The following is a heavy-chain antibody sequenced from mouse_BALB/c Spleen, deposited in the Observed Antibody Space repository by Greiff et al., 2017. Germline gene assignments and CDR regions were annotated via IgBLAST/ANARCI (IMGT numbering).Heavy chain of an antibody. J-gene: IGHJ2*01. CDR2: ISYDGSN. CDR1: GYSITSGYY. CDR3: ARGYRYGYFDY. V-gene: IGHV3-6*02. D-gene: IGHD2-14*01. Sequence: VQLKQSGPGLVKPSQSLSLTCSVTGYSITSGYYWNWIRQFPGNKLEWMGYISYDGSNNYNPSLKNRISITRDTSKNQFFLKLNSVTTEDTATYYCARGYRYGYFDYWGQGTTLTVSS.